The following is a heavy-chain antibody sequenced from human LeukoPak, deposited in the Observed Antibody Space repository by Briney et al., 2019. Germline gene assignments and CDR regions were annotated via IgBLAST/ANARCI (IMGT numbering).Heavy chain of an antibody. J-gene: IGHJ4*02. Sequence: PGGSLRLSCAASGFTFSSYWMHWVRQAPGKGLEWVSYISSSGSTIYYADSVKGRFTISRDNAKNSLYLQMNSLRDEDTAVYYCARTLRDGYNYGVDYWGQGTLVTVSS. CDR3: ARTLRDGYNYGVDY. CDR1: GFTFSSYW. D-gene: IGHD5-24*01. CDR2: ISSSGSTI. V-gene: IGHV3-48*02.